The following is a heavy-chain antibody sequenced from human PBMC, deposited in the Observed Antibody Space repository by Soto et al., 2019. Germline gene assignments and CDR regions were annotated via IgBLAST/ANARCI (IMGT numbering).Heavy chain of an antibody. J-gene: IGHJ4*02. CDR1: GYSITCCA. CDR3: AKGGRQWLVTSDFNY. Sequence: GASVKVSCKASGYSITCCALHWVRQAPGQRPEWMGWINAGDGDTKYSQKFQGRLTIIRDTSASTLYMELSGLTSEDTAVYYCAKGGRQWLVTSDFNYWGQGALVTVSS. D-gene: IGHD6-19*01. CDR2: INAGDGDT. V-gene: IGHV1-3*01.